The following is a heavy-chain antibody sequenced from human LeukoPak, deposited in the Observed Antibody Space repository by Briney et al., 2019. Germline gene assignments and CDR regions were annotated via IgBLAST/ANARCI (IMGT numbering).Heavy chain of an antibody. D-gene: IGHD5-12*01. CDR3: ARGSSGYGY. J-gene: IGHJ4*02. CDR2: ISSSSSYI. Sequence: SGGSLRLSCAASGFTFSSYSMNWVRQAPGKGLEWVSSISSSSSYIYYADSVKGRFTISRDNAKNSLYLRMNSLRAEDTAVYYCARGSSGYGYWGQGTLVTVSS. CDR1: GFTFSSYS. V-gene: IGHV3-21*01.